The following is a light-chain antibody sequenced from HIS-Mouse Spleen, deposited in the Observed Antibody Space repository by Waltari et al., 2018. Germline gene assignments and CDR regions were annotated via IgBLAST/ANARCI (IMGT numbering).Light chain of an antibody. CDR3: SSYAGSNNLV. Sequence: QSALTQPPPASGSPGQSVPISCTGTSSDVGGYNYVSWYQQHPGNAPNLMIYEVSNRPSGVPDRFSGSKSGNTASLTVSGLQAEDEADYYCSSYAGSNNLVFGGGTKLTVL. J-gene: IGLJ2*01. CDR1: SSDVGGYNY. V-gene: IGLV2-8*01. CDR2: EVS.